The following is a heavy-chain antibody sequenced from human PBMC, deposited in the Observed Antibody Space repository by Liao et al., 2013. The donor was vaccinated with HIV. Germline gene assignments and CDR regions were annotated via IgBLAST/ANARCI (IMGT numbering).Heavy chain of an antibody. CDR1: GGSLSGYF. CDR2: INRGGST. D-gene: IGHD6-19*01. J-gene: IGHJ3*02. CDR3: ARAPVGSSGWYGVNHGAFDI. Sequence: QVQLQQWGEGLLTTSETLSLTCAVYGGSLSGYFWTWIRQSPGKGLEWIGEINRGGSTNYNPSLKSRVTISVDTSKNQFSLKLSSVAAADTAVYYCARAPVGSSGWYGVNHGAFDIWGQGTMVIVS. V-gene: IGHV4-34*01.